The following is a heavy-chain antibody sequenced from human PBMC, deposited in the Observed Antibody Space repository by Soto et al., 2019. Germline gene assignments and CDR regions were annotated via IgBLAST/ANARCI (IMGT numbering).Heavy chain of an antibody. CDR3: ATVGATIYFDY. CDR1: GYTFTDYF. J-gene: IGHJ4*02. CDR2: INPNSGGT. D-gene: IGHD5-12*01. V-gene: IGHV1-2*02. Sequence: ASVKVSCKASGYTFTDYFIHWVRQAPGQGLEWMGWINPNSGGTNYAQKFQGRVTMTRDTSISTAYMELSRLSSDDTAVYYCATVGATIYFDYWGQGTLVTVSS.